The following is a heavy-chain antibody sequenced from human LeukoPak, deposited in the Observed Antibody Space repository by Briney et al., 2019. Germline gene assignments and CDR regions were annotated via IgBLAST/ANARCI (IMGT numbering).Heavy chain of an antibody. CDR2: IHIYRGNT. V-gene: IGHV1-18*01. D-gene: IGHD6-13*01. CDR1: GYTSTKYG. CDR3: ARDVGITVADSFDP. J-gene: IGHJ5*02. Sequence: ASVKVSCKASGYTSTKYGISWVRQAPGQGLEWMGWIHIYRGNTNYAQKFQGRVTMTTDTSTSTVYMEVRGLRSEDTAMYYCARDVGITVADSFDPWGQGTLVTVSS.